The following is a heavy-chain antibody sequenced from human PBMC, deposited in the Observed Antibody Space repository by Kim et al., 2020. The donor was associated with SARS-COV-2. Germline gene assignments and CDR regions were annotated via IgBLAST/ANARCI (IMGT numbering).Heavy chain of an antibody. CDR2: IYYSGST. J-gene: IGHJ6*02. CDR1: GGSISSYY. D-gene: IGHD3-10*01. V-gene: IGHV4-59*01. CDR3: ARVYYGSGSPLGPYYGMDV. Sequence: SETLSLTCTVSGGSISSYYWSWIRQPPGKGLEWIGYIYYSGSTNYNPSLKSRVTISVDTSKNQFSLKLSSVTAAETAVYYCARVYYGSGSPLGPYYGMDVWGQGTTVTVSS.